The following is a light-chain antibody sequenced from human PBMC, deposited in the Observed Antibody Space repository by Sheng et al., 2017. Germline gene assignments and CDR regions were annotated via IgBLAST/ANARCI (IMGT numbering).Light chain of an antibody. CDR3: CSFAGSATWV. V-gene: IGLV2-23*02. CDR2: EVT. Sequence: QSALAQPASVSGSPGQSITISCTGASSDVGSYSLASWYQQHPGAAPKLLIYEVTKRPSGVSDRFSGSKSGNTASLTISGLQAEDEADYYCCSFAGSATWVFGGGTKVTVL. CDR1: SSDVGSYSL. J-gene: IGLJ3*02.